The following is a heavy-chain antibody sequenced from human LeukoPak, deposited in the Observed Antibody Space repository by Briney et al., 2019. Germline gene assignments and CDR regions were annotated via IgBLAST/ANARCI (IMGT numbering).Heavy chain of an antibody. CDR2: LYPDDSDT. CDR3: ARQTSSSSRVDF. J-gene: IGHJ4*02. V-gene: IGHV5-51*01. CDR1: GYNFTNHW. D-gene: IGHD6-6*01. Sequence: GESLKISCKASGYNFTNHWIGWVRQMPGKGLEWMGILYPDDSDTRYRPSFQGQVTISADKSISTAYLQWNSLKASDTAMYFCARQTSSSSRVDFWGQGTLVTVSS.